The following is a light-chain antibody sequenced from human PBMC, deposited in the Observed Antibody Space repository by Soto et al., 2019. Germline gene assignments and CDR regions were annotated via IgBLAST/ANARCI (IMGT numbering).Light chain of an antibody. CDR3: SSYTSTTTLV. V-gene: IGLV2-14*01. CDR2: EVS. Sequence: QSALTQPASVSGSPGQSITISCTGTSSDVGAYDYVSWYQQHPGKAPKLLLSEVSNRPSGVSNRFSGSKSGNTASLTISGLQPEDEADYYCSSYTSTTTLVFGGGTQLTVL. J-gene: IGLJ2*01. CDR1: SSDVGAYDY.